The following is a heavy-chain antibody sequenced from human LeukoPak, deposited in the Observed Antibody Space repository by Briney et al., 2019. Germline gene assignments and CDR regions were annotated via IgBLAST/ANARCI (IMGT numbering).Heavy chain of an antibody. Sequence: SETLSLTCTVSGGSISSGGYYWSWIRRPPGKGLEWIGYIYYSGSTYYNPSLKSRVTISVDTSKNQFSLKLSSVTAADTAVYYCARDLETLYYYDSSGYYRHDAFDIWGQGTMVTVSS. CDR2: IYYSGST. CDR1: GGSISSGGYY. D-gene: IGHD3-22*01. J-gene: IGHJ3*02. V-gene: IGHV4-31*03. CDR3: ARDLETLYYYDSSGYYRHDAFDI.